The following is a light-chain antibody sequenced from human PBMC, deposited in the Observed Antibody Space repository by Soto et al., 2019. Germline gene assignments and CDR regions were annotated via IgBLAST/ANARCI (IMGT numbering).Light chain of an antibody. Sequence: QSVLTQPASVSGSPGQSITISCTGTSSDVGGYNYVSWYQQHPGKAPKIIIYEVTNRPSGVSNRFSGSKSGNTASLTISGLQAEDDADYYCSSFTSRFTFNYIFGTGTKVTGL. CDR1: SSDVGGYNY. CDR2: EVT. CDR3: SSFTSRFTFNYI. V-gene: IGLV2-14*01. J-gene: IGLJ1*01.